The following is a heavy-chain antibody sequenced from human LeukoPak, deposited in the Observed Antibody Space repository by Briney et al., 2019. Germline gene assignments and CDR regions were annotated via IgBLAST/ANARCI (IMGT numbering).Heavy chain of an antibody. Sequence: GGSLRLSCTASGFTFDNYAMIWVRQAPGKGLEWVSVISGSGDGTYSADSVRGRFTISRDNSKNTLYLQMNSLRAEDTAVYYCARGVGWPWGQGTLVTVSS. D-gene: IGHD6-19*01. CDR2: ISGSGDGT. J-gene: IGHJ5*02. CDR1: GFTFDNYA. CDR3: ARGVGWP. V-gene: IGHV3-23*01.